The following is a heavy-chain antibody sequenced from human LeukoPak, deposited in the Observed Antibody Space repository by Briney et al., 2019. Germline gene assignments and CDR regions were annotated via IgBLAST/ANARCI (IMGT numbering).Heavy chain of an antibody. CDR2: ASYYVGKQ. CDR3: AKAGIGADGAGFLCEY. D-gene: IGHD1-1*01. CDR1: GFTFSDYG. Sequence: PGGSLRLSCAASGFTFSDYGMSWVRQAPGKGLEWVSTASYYVGKQYHADSVRGRFTVSRDNSRNTVSLQMSSLRVEDTGIYYCAKAGIGADGAGFLCEYWGQGTLVTVSS. V-gene: IGHV3-23*01. J-gene: IGHJ4*02.